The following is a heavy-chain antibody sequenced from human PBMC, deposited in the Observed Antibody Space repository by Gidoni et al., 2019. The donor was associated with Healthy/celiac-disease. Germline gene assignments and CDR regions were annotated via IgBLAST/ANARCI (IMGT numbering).Heavy chain of an antibody. CDR1: GFTFSSYA. D-gene: IGHD3-3*01. CDR2: ISGSGGST. V-gene: IGHV3-23*01. J-gene: IGHJ3*02. Sequence: EAQLLESGGGLVQPGGSLRLSCAASGFTFSSYAMTWVRQAPGKGLGWVSAISGSGGSTYYADSVKGRFTISRDNSKNTLYLQMNSLRAEDTAVYYCAKGTGTTIFGVVILPDAFDIWGQGTMVTVSS. CDR3: AKGTGTTIFGVVILPDAFDI.